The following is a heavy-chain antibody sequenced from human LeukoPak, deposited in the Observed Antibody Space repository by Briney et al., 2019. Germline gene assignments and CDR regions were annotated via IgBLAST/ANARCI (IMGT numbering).Heavy chain of an antibody. CDR3: ARRGMATISPFDY. CDR2: IYHSGST. J-gene: IGHJ4*02. Sequence: SQTLSLTCAVSGGSISSGGYSWSWIRQPPGKGLEWIGYIYHSGSTYYNPSLKSRVTMSVDTSKNQFSLKLSSVTAADTAVYYCARRGMATISPFDYWGQGTLVTVSS. D-gene: IGHD5-24*01. V-gene: IGHV4-30-2*01. CDR1: GGSISSGGYS.